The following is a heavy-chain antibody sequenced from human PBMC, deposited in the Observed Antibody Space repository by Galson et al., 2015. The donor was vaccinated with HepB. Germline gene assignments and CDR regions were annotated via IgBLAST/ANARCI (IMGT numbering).Heavy chain of an antibody. D-gene: IGHD6-13*01. CDR3: VKEISSSWFKPARLDY. V-gene: IGHV3-64D*06. CDR2: ISSNGGST. CDR1: GFTFSSYA. Sequence: SLRLSCAASGFTFSSYAMHWVRQAPGKGLEYVSAISSNGGSTYYADSVKGRFTISRDNSKNTLYLQMSSLRAEDTAVYYCVKEISSSWFKPARLDYWGQGTLVTVSS. J-gene: IGHJ4*02.